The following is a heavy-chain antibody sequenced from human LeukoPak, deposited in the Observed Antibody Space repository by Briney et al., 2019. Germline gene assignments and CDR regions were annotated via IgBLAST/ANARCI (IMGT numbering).Heavy chain of an antibody. CDR2: INAGNGNT. Sequence: ASVKVSCKASGYTFTSYAMHWVRQAPGQRLEWMGWINAGNGNTKYSQKFQGRVTMTKDTSISTAYMELSRLRSDDTAVYYCAREEGDSWGQGTLVTVSS. J-gene: IGHJ4*02. CDR1: GYTFTSYA. CDR3: AREEGDS. D-gene: IGHD3-16*01. V-gene: IGHV1-3*01.